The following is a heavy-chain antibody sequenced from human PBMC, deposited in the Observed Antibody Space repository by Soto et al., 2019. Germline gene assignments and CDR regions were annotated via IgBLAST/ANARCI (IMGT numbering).Heavy chain of an antibody. D-gene: IGHD3-22*01. CDR3: ARRLYYDTSGFEGGGMDV. J-gene: IGHJ6*02. CDR2: IYYSGTT. CDR1: SASISSSRYT. Sequence: PSENLPLTCTVSSASISSSRYTWGWIRQPPGKGLEWIGSIYYSGTTYYNPSLNSRVTVSVDTSKNQFSLKLSSVTAADTAVYYCARRLYYDTSGFEGGGMDVWGQGTTVT. V-gene: IGHV4-39*01.